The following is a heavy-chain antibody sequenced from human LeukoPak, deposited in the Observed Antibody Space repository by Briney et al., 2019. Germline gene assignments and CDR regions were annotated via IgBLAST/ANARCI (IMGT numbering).Heavy chain of an antibody. D-gene: IGHD1-1*01. CDR3: ARVGIALTSPFDY. J-gene: IGHJ4*02. CDR1: GFTFSSYW. Sequence: GGSLRLSCAASGFTFSSYWMHWVRQAPGKGLVWVSRVKGDGSFTNYADSVYGRFTISRDNAKNTLYLQMHNLRTDDTAVYFCARVGIALTSPFDYWGLGTLVAVSS. CDR2: VKGDGSFT. V-gene: IGHV3-74*01.